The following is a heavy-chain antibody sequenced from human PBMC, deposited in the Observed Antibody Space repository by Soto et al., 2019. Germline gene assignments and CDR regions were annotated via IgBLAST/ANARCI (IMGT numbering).Heavy chain of an antibody. CDR3: ARDRQGSGETRGFDY. Sequence: QVQLQESGPGLVKPSQTLSLTCTVSGGSISSGGYYWRWIRQHPGKGLELIGYIYYSGSTYYSPSLKRRVNISVDTSKNQFSRQLSSVTAADTAVYYCARDRQGSGETRGFDYWGQGSLVTVA. CDR1: GGSISSGGYY. V-gene: IGHV4-31*03. CDR2: IYYSGST. J-gene: IGHJ4*02. D-gene: IGHD3-10*01.